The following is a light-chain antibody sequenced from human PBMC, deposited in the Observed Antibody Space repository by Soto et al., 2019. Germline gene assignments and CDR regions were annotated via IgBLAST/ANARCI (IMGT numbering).Light chain of an antibody. J-gene: IGKJ1*01. CDR3: QQYGSSPWT. CDR2: GAS. CDR1: QSVSRSY. Sequence: EIVLTQSPGTLSLSPGERATLSCRASQSVSRSYLAWYQQKPGQAPRLLLYGASSRATGIPDRFSGSGSGPDFTLTIIRLEPEDFAVYYCQQYGSSPWTFGQGTKVEIK. V-gene: IGKV3-20*01.